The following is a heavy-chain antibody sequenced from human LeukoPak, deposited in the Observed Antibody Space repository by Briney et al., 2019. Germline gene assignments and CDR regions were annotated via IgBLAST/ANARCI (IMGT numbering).Heavy chain of an antibody. J-gene: IGHJ3*02. CDR1: GGSISSYY. V-gene: IGHV4-4*07. CDR3: ARHGVYSSSDDAFDI. Sequence: SETLSLTCTVSGGSISSYYWSWIRQPAGKGLEWIGRIYTSGSTNYNPSLKSRVTMSVDTSKNQFSLKLSSVTAADTAVYYCARHGVYSSSDDAFDIWGQGTMVTVSS. D-gene: IGHD6-6*01. CDR2: IYTSGST.